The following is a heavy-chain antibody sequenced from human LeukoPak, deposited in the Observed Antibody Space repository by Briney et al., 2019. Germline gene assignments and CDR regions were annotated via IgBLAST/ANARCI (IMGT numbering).Heavy chain of an antibody. Sequence: PSETLSLTCTVSGGSISSYYWSWIRQPPGKGLEWIGYIYYSGSTNYNPSLKSRVTISVDTSKNQFSLKLSSVTAADTAVYYCARAPNGNYYYMDVWGKGTTVTVSS. CDR3: ARAPNGNYYYMDV. CDR2: IYYSGST. J-gene: IGHJ6*03. D-gene: IGHD1-1*01. CDR1: GGSISSYY. V-gene: IGHV4-59*01.